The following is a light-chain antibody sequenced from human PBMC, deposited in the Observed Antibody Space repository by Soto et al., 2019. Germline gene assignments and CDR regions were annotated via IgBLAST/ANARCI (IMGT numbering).Light chain of an antibody. CDR3: SSYTSSSTRV. CDR2: DVS. V-gene: IGLV2-14*01. CDR1: SSDVGGYNY. J-gene: IGLJ1*01. Sequence: CALTQPASGSGSPGQSIASSCTGTSSDVGGYNYVSWYQQHPGKAPKLMIYDVSNRPSGVSNRFSGSKSGNTASLSISGLQAEDEADYYCSSYTSSSTRVFGTGTKVTVL.